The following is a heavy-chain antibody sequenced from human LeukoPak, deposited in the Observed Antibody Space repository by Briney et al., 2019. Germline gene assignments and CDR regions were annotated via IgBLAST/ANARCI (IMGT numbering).Heavy chain of an antibody. J-gene: IGHJ4*02. V-gene: IGHV4-39*01. CDR3: ARRPLSSSWLPFDY. D-gene: IGHD6-13*01. CDR1: GGSISSSSYY. Sequence: SETLSLTCTVSGGSISSSSYYWGWIRQPPGKGLEWIGSIYYSGSTYYNPSLKSRVTISVDTSKNQFSLKLSSVTAADTAVYYCARRPLSSSWLPFDYWGQGTLVTVSS. CDR2: IYYSGST.